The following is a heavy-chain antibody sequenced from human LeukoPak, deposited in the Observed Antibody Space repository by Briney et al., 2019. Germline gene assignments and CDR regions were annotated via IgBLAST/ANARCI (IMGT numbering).Heavy chain of an antibody. Sequence: GGSLRLSCEASGLTFSSYGMSWIRQAPGKGLQWVSAITGDGTTTYYADSVKGRFTISRDNSKNMLYLQMSSLRAEDTAVYYCAKTQGYFDYWGQGTLVPVSS. CDR3: AKTQGYFDY. V-gene: IGHV3-23*01. CDR1: GLTFSSYG. J-gene: IGHJ4*02. CDR2: ITGDGTTT.